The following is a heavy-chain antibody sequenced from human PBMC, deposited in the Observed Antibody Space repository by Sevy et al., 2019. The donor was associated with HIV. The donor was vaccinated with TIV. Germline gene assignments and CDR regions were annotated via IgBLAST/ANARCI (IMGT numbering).Heavy chain of an antibody. CDR2: ISSSGSTI. V-gene: IGHV3-11*01. CDR1: GFTFSDYY. J-gene: IGHJ4*02. CDR3: AREDIVDRHFDY. Sequence: GGSLRLSCAASGFTFSDYYINWIRQAPGKGLEWVSYISSSGSTIYYADSVKGRFTISRDKAKNSVYLQMNSLRVEDTAGYYCAREDIVDRHFDYLGQGALVTVSS. D-gene: IGHD6-6*01.